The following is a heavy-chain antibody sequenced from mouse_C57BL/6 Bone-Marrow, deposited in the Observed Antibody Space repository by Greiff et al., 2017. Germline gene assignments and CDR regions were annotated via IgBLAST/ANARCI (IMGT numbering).Heavy chain of an antibody. CDR1: GYAFSSYW. D-gene: IGHD2-1*01. J-gene: IGHJ3*01. Sequence: VQLQQSGAELVKPGASVKISCKASGYAFSSYWMNWVKQRPGKGLEWIGQIYPGDGDTNYNGKLKGKAKLTADNSSSTAYMQLSSLTSEDSAVYFCARGGIYYGNYGAYWGQGTLVTVSA. CDR3: ARGGIYYGNYGAY. CDR2: IYPGDGDT. V-gene: IGHV1-80*01.